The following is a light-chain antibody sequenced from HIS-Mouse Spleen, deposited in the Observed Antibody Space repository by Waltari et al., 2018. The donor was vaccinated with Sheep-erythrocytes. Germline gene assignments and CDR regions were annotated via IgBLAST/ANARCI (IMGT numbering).Light chain of an antibody. CDR2: DVS. V-gene: IGLV2-11*01. Sequence: QSALTQPRSVSGSPGQSVTISCTGTSSDVGGYNYVSWYQQNPGKAPKLMIYDVSKRPSRVPDRFSCSKSGNTASLSLSGLQAEDEADYYCCSYAGSYNHVFATGTKVTVL. CDR3: CSYAGSYNHV. J-gene: IGLJ1*01. CDR1: SSDVGGYNY.